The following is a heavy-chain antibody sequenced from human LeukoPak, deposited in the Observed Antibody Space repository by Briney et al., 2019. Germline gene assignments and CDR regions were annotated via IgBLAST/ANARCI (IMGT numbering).Heavy chain of an antibody. CDR1: GFTFGRYA. CDR3: AKYAAAGAYDRHSEIDS. Sequence: GSLRLSCTASGFTFGRYAMHWLRQAPGKGLEWVAVIAYDGSNKYSADSLKGQGRFTISRDNSKNTLFLEMNSLRPEDTAVYYCAKYAAAGAYDRHSEIDSWGQGTLVTVSS. CDR2: IAYDGSNK. D-gene: IGHD3-22*01. J-gene: IGHJ4*02. V-gene: IGHV3-30*18.